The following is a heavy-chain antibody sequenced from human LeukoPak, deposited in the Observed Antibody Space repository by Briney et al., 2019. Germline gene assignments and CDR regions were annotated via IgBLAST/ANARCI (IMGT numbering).Heavy chain of an antibody. D-gene: IGHD2-15*01. CDR1: GYTFTSYY. V-gene: IGHV1-46*01. CDR2: INPSGADT. Sequence: GASVKVSCKASGYTFTSYYMHWVRQAPGQGLEWMGIINPSGADTSHAPKFQGRVTMTWDTSTSTAYMELNSLRSEDTAVYYCARGSYCSGGSCPGFDYWGQGTLVTVSS. CDR3: ARGSYCSGGSCPGFDY. J-gene: IGHJ4*02.